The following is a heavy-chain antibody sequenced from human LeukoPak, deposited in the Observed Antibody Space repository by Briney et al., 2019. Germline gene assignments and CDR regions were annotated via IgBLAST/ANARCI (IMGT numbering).Heavy chain of an antibody. CDR2: IYYSGST. CDR3: AREWRVATIYCGMDV. D-gene: IGHD5-12*01. J-gene: IGHJ6*02. Sequence: SETLSLTCTVSGGSISSYYWSWIRQPPGKGLEWIGYIYYSGSTNYNPSLKSRVTISVDTSKNQFSLKLSSVTAADTAVYYCAREWRVATIYCGMDVWGQGTTVTVSS. V-gene: IGHV4-59*01. CDR1: GGSISSYY.